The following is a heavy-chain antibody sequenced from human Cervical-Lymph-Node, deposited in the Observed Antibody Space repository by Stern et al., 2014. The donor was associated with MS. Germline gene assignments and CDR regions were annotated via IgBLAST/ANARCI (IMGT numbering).Heavy chain of an antibody. D-gene: IGHD1-26*01. Sequence: EVQLVESGGGLAQPGGSLRLSCAASGFTFTNYWMNWVRQAPGEGLECVASIKQDGSEKYYVASVKGRFTISRDNAMRSLYLQMNSLRAEDTAVYYCVRDGTFNSGFDYWGQGTLVAVSS. V-gene: IGHV3-7*01. J-gene: IGHJ4*02. CDR2: IKQDGSEK. CDR3: VRDGTFNSGFDY. CDR1: GFTFTNYW.